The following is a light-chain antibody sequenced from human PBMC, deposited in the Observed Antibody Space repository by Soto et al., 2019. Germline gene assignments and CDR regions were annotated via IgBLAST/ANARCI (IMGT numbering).Light chain of an antibody. Sequence: DIQMTQSPSSLSASVGDRVTITCRASQNISSYLNWYHQKPGKAPKFLIYAASSLQSGVPSRFSGSGSGTDFTLTISSLQPEDFATYFCQQGYTTPSITFGQGTRLEIK. CDR3: QQGYTTPSIT. CDR1: QNISSY. CDR2: AAS. J-gene: IGKJ5*01. V-gene: IGKV1-39*01.